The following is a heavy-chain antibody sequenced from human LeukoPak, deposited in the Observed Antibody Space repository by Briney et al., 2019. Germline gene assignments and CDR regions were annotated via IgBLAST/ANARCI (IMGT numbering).Heavy chain of an antibody. D-gene: IGHD1-1*01. CDR2: IYYSGST. V-gene: IGHV4-59*01. J-gene: IGHJ4*02. CDR3: ARVEARSSPYFDY. Sequence: SETLSLTCTVSGGSISSYYWSWIRQPPGKGLEWIGYIYYSGSTNYNPSLKSRVTISVDTSKNPFSLKLSSVTAADTAVYYCARVEARSSPYFDYWGQGPLVTVSS. CDR1: GGSISSYY.